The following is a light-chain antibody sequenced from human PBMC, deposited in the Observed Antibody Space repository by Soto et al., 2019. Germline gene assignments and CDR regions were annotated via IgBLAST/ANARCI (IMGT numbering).Light chain of an antibody. CDR2: DAS. V-gene: IGKV3-15*01. Sequence: EIAMTQSPATLSVSPGARAPLSCRASQSVSSKLAWYQQKPGQAPRLLIYDASTRATGIPARFSGSGSGTEFTLTISSLQSEDFAVYYCQQFNNWPRTFGQGTKVDIK. CDR3: QQFNNWPRT. CDR1: QSVSSK. J-gene: IGKJ1*01.